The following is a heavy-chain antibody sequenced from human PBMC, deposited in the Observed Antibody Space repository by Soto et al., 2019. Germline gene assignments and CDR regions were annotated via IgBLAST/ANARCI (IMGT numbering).Heavy chain of an antibody. V-gene: IGHV3-48*02. CDR2: ISIGSGSI. CDR3: VRDDRWAFDF. Sequence: EVQLVESGGGLVQPGGSRRVSCADSGFSFSNYAMNWVRQAPGKGLEWVSYISIGSGSIFYADSVKGRFTISRDDAKNSLYMQMNTLRDEDTAVYYCVRDDRWAFDFWGQGTMVTVSS. CDR1: GFSFSNYA. J-gene: IGHJ3*01. D-gene: IGHD3-22*01.